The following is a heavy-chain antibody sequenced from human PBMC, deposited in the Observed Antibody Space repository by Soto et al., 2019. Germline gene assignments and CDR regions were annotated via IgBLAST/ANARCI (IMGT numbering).Heavy chain of an antibody. CDR2: ISGSGGST. J-gene: IGHJ6*02. CDR3: ASRSALGYYGSGSYSTPALSSMDV. CDR1: GFTFSSYA. D-gene: IGHD3-10*01. V-gene: IGHV3-23*01. Sequence: GVLRLSCAASGFTFSSYAMSWVRQAPGKGLEWVSAISGSGGSTYYADSVKGRFTISRDNSKNTLYLQMNSLRAEDTAVYYCASRSALGYYGSGSYSTPALSSMDVWGQGTTVTVSS.